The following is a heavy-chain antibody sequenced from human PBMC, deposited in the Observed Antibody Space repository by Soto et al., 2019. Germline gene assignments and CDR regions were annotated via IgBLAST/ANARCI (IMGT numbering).Heavy chain of an antibody. CDR1: GGTFSSYA. Sequence: QVQLVQSGAEVKKPGSSVKVSCKASGGTFSSYAISWVRQAPGQGLEWMGGIIPIFGTANYAQKFQGRVTITADESTSTAYMELSSLRSEDTAVYYCARDPLAVAGTDRRYFDYWGQGTLVTVSS. D-gene: IGHD6-19*01. J-gene: IGHJ4*02. V-gene: IGHV1-69*01. CDR3: ARDPLAVAGTDRRYFDY. CDR2: IIPIFGTA.